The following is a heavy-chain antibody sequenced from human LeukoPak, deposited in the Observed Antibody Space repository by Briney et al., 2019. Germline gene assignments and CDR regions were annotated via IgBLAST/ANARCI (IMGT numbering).Heavy chain of an antibody. D-gene: IGHD2-21*02. CDR3: ARHQYCGGDCYSEGMDV. CDR2: ISAYSGNT. Sequence: ASVKVSCKASGYTITSYGISWVRQAPGQGLEWMGWISAYSGNTNYAQKLQGRVTMTRNTSISTAYMELSSLRSEDTAVYYCARHQYCGGDCYSEGMDVWGQGTTVTVSS. V-gene: IGHV1-18*01. CDR1: GYTITSYG. J-gene: IGHJ6*02.